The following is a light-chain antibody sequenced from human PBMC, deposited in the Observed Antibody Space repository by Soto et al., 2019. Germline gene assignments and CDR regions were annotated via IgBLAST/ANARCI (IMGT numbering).Light chain of an antibody. CDR2: DLS. J-gene: IGLJ2*01. Sequence: QSALTQPRSVSGSPGQSVTISCTGTSSDVGGYNYVSWYQQHPGKAPKLMIYDLSKRPSGVPDRFSGSKSGNTASLTISGLQAEDEADYCCCPYAGSYVVFGGGTKLTVL. CDR1: SSDVGGYNY. CDR3: CPYAGSYVV. V-gene: IGLV2-11*01.